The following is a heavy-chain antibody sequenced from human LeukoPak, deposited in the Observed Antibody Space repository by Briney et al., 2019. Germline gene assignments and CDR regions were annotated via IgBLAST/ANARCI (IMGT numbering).Heavy chain of an antibody. CDR2: ISNDGSRK. Sequence: PGGSLRLSCAVSGLTFNNYAMSWVRQAPGKGLEWVAIISNDGSRKYYAHSVEGRFTISRDNSKNTLYLQMDSLRAEDTAVYYCARDRAWNYFDYWGQGTLVTVSS. J-gene: IGHJ4*02. V-gene: IGHV3-30*03. CDR3: ARDRAWNYFDY. CDR1: GLTFNNYA. D-gene: IGHD3-3*01.